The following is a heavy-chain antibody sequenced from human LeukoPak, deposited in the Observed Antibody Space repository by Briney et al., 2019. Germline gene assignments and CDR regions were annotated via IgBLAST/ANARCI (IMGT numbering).Heavy chain of an antibody. CDR2: MNPNSGNT. Sequence: ASVKVSCKASGYTFTSYDINWVRQATGQGLEWMGWMNPNSGNTGYAQKFQGRVTMTRNTSISTAYMELSSLRSEDTAVYYCARNTAMAYLPFGNYYYYGMDVWGQGTTVTVSS. CDR3: ARNTAMAYLPFGNYYYYGMDV. V-gene: IGHV1-8*01. CDR1: GYTFTSYD. J-gene: IGHJ6*02. D-gene: IGHD5-18*01.